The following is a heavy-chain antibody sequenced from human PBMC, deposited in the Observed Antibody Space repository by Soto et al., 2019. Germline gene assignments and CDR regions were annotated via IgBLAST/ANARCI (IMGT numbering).Heavy chain of an antibody. J-gene: IGHJ3*02. V-gene: IGHV1-18*01. Sequence: ASVKVSCKASGYTFTSYGISWVRQAPGQGLEWMGWISAYNGNTNYAQKLQGRVTMTKDTSTSTAYMELRSLRSDAPALFYCARDATPAAFDIWGQGTMVTVSS. CDR2: ISAYNGNT. CDR3: ARDATPAAFDI. CDR1: GYTFTSYG.